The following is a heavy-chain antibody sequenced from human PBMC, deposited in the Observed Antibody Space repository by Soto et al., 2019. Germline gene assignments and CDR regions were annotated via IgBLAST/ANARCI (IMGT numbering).Heavy chain of an antibody. CDR1: AFSFIHYA. Sequence: GWSLRLSCGSSAFSFIHYAMHWVRQAPGKGLECVAVISYDGNIKRYADSVKGRFTISRDNSENTLYLQMNSLSPEDTAVYYCARAGYCSGGRCYSPYYYYYGMDVWGQGTTVTVSS. CDR2: ISYDGNIK. V-gene: IGHV3-30-3*01. CDR3: ARAGYCSGGRCYSPYYYYYGMDV. J-gene: IGHJ6*02. D-gene: IGHD2-15*01.